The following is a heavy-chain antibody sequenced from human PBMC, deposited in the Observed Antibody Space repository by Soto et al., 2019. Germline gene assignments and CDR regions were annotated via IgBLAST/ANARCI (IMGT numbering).Heavy chain of an antibody. J-gene: IGHJ5*02. CDR1: GFTFSSYG. D-gene: IGHD3-10*01. CDR3: ARDGGLLWFGVFDP. CDR2: IWYDGSNK. V-gene: IGHV3-33*01. Sequence: QVQLVESGGGVVQPGRSLRLSCAASGFTFSSYGMHWVRQAPGKGLEWVAVIWYDGSNKYYADSVKGRFIISRDNSKNTLYLQMNSLRAEDTAVYYCARDGGLLWFGVFDPWGQGTLVTVSS.